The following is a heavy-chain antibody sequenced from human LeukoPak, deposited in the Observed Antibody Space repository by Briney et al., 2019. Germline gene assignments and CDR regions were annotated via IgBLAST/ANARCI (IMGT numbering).Heavy chain of an antibody. CDR2: ISSSSSYI. D-gene: IGHD1-1*01. CDR1: GFTFSSYS. J-gene: IGHJ4*02. CDR3: AKTLEGGKGF. V-gene: IGHV3-21*04. Sequence: GGSLRLSYAASGFTFSSYSMNWVRQAPGKGLEWVSSISSSSSYIYYADSVKGRFTISRDNAKNSLYLQMNSLRAEDTAEYYCAKTLEGGKGFWGQGTQVTVSS.